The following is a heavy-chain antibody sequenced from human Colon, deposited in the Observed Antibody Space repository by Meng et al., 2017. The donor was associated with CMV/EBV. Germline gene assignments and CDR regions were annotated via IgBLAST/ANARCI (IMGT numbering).Heavy chain of an antibody. D-gene: IGHD3-10*01. CDR2: ISSSGSTI. J-gene: IGHJ4*02. CDR1: GFTFSSYE. Sequence: GESLKISCAASGFTFSSYEMNWVRQAPGKGLEWVSYISSSGSTIYYGDSVKGRFTISGDNAKNSLYLQMNSLRAEDTAVYYCAREQLVGDTFDYWGQGTLVTVSS. V-gene: IGHV3-48*03. CDR3: AREQLVGDTFDY.